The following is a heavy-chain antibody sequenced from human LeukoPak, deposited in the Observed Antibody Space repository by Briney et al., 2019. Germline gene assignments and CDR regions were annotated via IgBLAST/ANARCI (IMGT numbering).Heavy chain of an antibody. CDR1: GFTFSNAW. V-gene: IGHV3-15*01. CDR2: IKSKTDGGTT. CDR3: AKDLGPKKLGDFDY. J-gene: IGHJ4*02. D-gene: IGHD7-27*01. Sequence: GGSLRLSCAASGFTFSNAWMSWVRQAPGKGLEWVGRIKSKTDGGTTDYAAPVKGRFTISRDDSKNTLYLQMNSLRAEDTAVYYCAKDLGPKKLGDFDYWGQGTLVTVSS.